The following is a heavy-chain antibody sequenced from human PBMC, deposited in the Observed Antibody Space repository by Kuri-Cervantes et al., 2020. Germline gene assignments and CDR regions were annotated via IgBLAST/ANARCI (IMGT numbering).Heavy chain of an antibody. CDR3: ARGYPYYDILTGYYTGYYMDV. Sequence: SETLSLTCTVSGGSISSYYRSWIRQPPGKGLEWIGEINHSGSTNYNPSLKSRVTISVGTSKNQFSLKLSSVTAADTAVYYCARGYPYYDILTGYYTGYYMDVWGKGTTVTVSS. CDR1: GGSISSYY. CDR2: INHSGST. J-gene: IGHJ6*03. D-gene: IGHD3-9*01. V-gene: IGHV4-34*01.